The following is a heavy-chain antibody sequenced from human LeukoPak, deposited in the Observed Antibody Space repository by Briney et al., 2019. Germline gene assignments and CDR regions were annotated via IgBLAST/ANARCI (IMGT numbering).Heavy chain of an antibody. V-gene: IGHV3-11*01. CDR1: GGSISSFY. D-gene: IGHD6-19*01. CDR3: ARSPQSGSGWYDYFDY. CDR2: ISSSGSAM. Sequence: LSLTCTVSGGSISSFYWSWIRQAPGKGLEWVSYISSSGSAMYYADSVKGRFTISRDNAKNSLYLQMNSLRAEDTAVYYCARSPQSGSGWYDYFDYWGQGTLVTVSS. J-gene: IGHJ4*02.